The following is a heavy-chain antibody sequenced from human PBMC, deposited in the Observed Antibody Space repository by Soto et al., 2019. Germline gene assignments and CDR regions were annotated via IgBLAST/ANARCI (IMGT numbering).Heavy chain of an antibody. Sequence: QVQLVQSGAEVKKPGSSVTVSCKASGGTFSSYAISWVRQAPGQGLEWMGGIIPIFGTANYAQKFQGRVTITADESTRTAYMELSSLRSEDTAVYYCARAEYSMYYYDSSGYFYWGQGTLVTVST. V-gene: IGHV1-69*01. CDR3: ARAEYSMYYYDSSGYFY. D-gene: IGHD3-22*01. CDR2: IIPIFGTA. CDR1: GGTFSSYA. J-gene: IGHJ4*02.